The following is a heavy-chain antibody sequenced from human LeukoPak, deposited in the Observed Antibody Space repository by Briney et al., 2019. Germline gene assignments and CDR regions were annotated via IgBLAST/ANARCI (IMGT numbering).Heavy chain of an antibody. D-gene: IGHD3-9*01. V-gene: IGHV5-51*01. CDR2: IYPGDSDT. CDR3: ARRSRHFDWLPISSFDY. CDR1: GYSFTNYW. Sequence: HGESLKISCKGSGYSFTNYWIAWVRQMPGKGLEWMGIIYPGDSDTRYSPSFQGQVTISADKSISTAYLQWSSLKASDTAMYYCARRSRHFDWLPISSFDYWGQGTLVTVSS. J-gene: IGHJ4*02.